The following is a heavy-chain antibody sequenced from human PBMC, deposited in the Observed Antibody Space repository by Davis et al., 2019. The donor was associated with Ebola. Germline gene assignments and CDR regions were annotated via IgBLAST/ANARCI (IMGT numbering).Heavy chain of an antibody. J-gene: IGHJ4*02. CDR3: ARVEREYYYDSSGYYGHYYFDY. D-gene: IGHD3-22*01. CDR1: GGSISSYY. Sequence: PSETLSLTCTVSGGSISSYYWSWIRQPPGKGLEWIGYIYYSGSTNYNPSLKSRVTISVDTSKNQFSLKLSSVTAADTAVYYCARVEREYYYDSSGYYGHYYFDYWGQGTLVTVSS. CDR2: IYYSGST. V-gene: IGHV4-59*01.